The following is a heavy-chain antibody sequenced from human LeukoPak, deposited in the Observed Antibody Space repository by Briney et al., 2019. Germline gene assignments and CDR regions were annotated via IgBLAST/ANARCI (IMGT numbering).Heavy chain of an antibody. J-gene: IGHJ4*02. CDR1: GFTFTYSS. Sequence: GGSLILSCAASGFTFTYSSTNWVRQAPGKGLDWVSYISSGGRTIFYADSVKGRFTIFRDDAKNSLYLQMSSLRDEDTAVYYCARDGGGYSYGNYYYDHWGQGTLVTVSS. CDR2: ISSGGRTI. V-gene: IGHV3-48*02. D-gene: IGHD5-18*01. CDR3: ARDGGGYSYGNYYYDH.